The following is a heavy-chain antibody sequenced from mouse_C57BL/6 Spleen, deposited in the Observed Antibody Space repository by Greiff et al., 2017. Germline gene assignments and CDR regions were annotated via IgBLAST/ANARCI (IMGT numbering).Heavy chain of an antibody. CDR1: GYTFTSYW. CDR3: AREAIYDGYFFAY. V-gene: IGHV1-64*01. CDR2: IHPNSGST. J-gene: IGHJ3*01. Sequence: QVQLQQSGAELVKPGASVKLSCKASGYTFTSYWMHWVKQRPGQGLEWIGMIHPNSGSTNYNEKFKSKATLTVDKSSSTAYMQLSSLTSEDSAVYYCAREAIYDGYFFAYWGQGTLVTVSA. D-gene: IGHD2-3*01.